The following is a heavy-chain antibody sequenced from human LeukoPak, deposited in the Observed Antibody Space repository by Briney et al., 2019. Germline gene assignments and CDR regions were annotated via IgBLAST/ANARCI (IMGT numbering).Heavy chain of an antibody. CDR1: GGTISSYY. CDR2: IYYSGST. CDR3: ARDAYYYGSGSPYFDY. J-gene: IGHJ4*02. D-gene: IGHD3-10*01. Sequence: SETLSLNCSVSGGTISSYYWSWIRQTPGKGLEWFGYIYYSGSTNYNPSLKSRVTMSVDTSKNQFSLKLSSVTAADTAVYYCARDAYYYGSGSPYFDYWGQGTLVTVSS. V-gene: IGHV4-59*12.